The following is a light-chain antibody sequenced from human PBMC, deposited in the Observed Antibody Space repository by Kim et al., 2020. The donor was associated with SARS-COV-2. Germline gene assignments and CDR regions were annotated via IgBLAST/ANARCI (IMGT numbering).Light chain of an antibody. CDR3: SSYAGNLYV. CDR1: SSDGGGYNY. Sequence: PGQSVTISCNGNSSDGGGYNYVSWYQQHPGKAPRLMIYEVNRRLSGGPYRFSCSKSGNTASLTVSGLQPEDEAEYYCSSYAGNLYVFGTGTKVTVL. J-gene: IGLJ1*01. CDR2: EVN. V-gene: IGLV2-8*01.